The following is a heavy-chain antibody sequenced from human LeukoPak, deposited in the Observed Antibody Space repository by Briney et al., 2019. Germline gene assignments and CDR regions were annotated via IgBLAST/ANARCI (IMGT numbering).Heavy chain of an antibody. D-gene: IGHD3-22*01. CDR3: ARGGDYYDSSVNHNFDY. Sequence: GASVKVSCKASGYTFTGYYMHWVRQAPGQGLEWMGWINPNSGGTNYAQKFQGRVTMTRDTSISTAYMELSRLRSDDTTVYYCARGGDYYDSSVNHNFDYWGQEPWSPSPQ. V-gene: IGHV1-2*02. J-gene: IGHJ4*01. CDR1: GYTFTGYY. CDR2: INPNSGGT.